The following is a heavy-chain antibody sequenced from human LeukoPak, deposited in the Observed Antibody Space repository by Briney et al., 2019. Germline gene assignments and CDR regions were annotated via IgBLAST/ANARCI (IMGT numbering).Heavy chain of an antibody. V-gene: IGHV3-7*01. CDR3: ARDLYDSSGRPRLRTYYFDY. CDR1: GFTFSSYW. J-gene: IGHJ4*02. Sequence: GGSLRLSCAASGFTFSSYWMSWVRQAPGKGLEWVANIKQDGSEKYYVDSVKGRFTISRDNAKNSLYLQMNSLRAEDTAVYYCARDLYDSSGRPRLRTYYFDYWGQGTLVTVSS. D-gene: IGHD3-22*01. CDR2: IKQDGSEK.